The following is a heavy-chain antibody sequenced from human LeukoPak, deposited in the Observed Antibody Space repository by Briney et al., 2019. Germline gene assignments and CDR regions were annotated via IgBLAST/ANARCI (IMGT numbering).Heavy chain of an antibody. CDR3: ARPGVAGATVGYFDL. CDR1: GYTFTNYG. J-gene: IGHJ2*01. Sequence: ASVKVSCKASGYTFTNYGISWVRQAPGQGLEWMGGIIPIFGTANYAQKFQGRVTITTDESTSTAYMELSSLRSEDTAVYYCARPGVAGATVGYFDLWGRGTLVTVSS. CDR2: IIPIFGTA. V-gene: IGHV1-69*05. D-gene: IGHD4-23*01.